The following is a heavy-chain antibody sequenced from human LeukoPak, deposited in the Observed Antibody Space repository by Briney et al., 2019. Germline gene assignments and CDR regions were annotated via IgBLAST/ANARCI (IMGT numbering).Heavy chain of an antibody. Sequence: SETLSLTCTVSGGSISSYYWSWIRQPPGKGLEWIGYIYYSGSTNYNPSLKSRVTISVDTSKNQFSLKLSSVTAADTAVYYCASLGDWLSLEYWGQGTLVTVSS. CDR2: IYYSGST. J-gene: IGHJ4*02. CDR3: ASLGDWLSLEY. CDR1: GGSISSYY. V-gene: IGHV4-59*01. D-gene: IGHD3/OR15-3a*01.